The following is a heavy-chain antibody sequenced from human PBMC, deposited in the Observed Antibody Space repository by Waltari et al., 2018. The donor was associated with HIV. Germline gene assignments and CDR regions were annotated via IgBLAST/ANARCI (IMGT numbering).Heavy chain of an antibody. V-gene: IGHV3-30*19. CDR1: GFRFSKYG. J-gene: IGHJ4*02. Sequence: QVQLVASGGGVVQPGGSLRLSCAASGFRFSKYGMHWVRQTPGRGWEWVAVVYSDGSHKSYADSIKGRFTVSRDNSKNTLNLQMDGLRADDTGVYYCARDRWVASINWYVDFWGQGTLVSVSA. CDR2: VYSDGSHK. CDR3: ARDRWVASINWYVDF. D-gene: IGHD1-1*01.